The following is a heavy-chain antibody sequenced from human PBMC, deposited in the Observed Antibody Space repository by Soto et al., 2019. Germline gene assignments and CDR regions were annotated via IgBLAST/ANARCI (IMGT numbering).Heavy chain of an antibody. CDR1: GFTFSSYG. Sequence: GGSLRLSCAASGFTFSSYGMHWVRQAPGKGLEWVAVIWYDGSNKYYADSVKGRFTISRDNSKNTLYLQMNSLRAEDTAVYYCARECGYSYAMGYWGQGTLVTVSS. CDR3: ARECGYSYAMGY. CDR2: IWYDGSNK. V-gene: IGHV3-33*01. J-gene: IGHJ4*02. D-gene: IGHD5-18*01.